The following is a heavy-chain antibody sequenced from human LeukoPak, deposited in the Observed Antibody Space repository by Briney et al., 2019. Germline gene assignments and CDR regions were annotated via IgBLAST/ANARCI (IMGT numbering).Heavy chain of an antibody. CDR2: ISGSGGST. CDR3: AKDRHAPGRYCSSTSCFPFDS. D-gene: IGHD2-2*01. J-gene: IGHJ5*01. CDR1: GFTFSSYA. V-gene: IGHV3-23*01. Sequence: GGSLRLSCAASGFTFSSYAMSWVRQAPGKRLEWVSAISGSGGSTYYADSVKGRFTISRDNTKNTLYLQMNSLRAEDTAVYYCAKDRHAPGRYCSSTSCFPFDSWGQGTLVTVSS.